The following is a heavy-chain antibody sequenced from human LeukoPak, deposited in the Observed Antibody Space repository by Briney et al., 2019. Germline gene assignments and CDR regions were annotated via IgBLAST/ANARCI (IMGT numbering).Heavy chain of an antibody. CDR3: VRRDNTGWNCFDY. D-gene: IGHD6-19*01. CDR2: IYYKGNT. V-gene: IGHV4-59*08. Sequence: SETLSLTCTVSGGSINSHYWSWIRQPPGKGLEWIGDIYYKGNTNYNPSLKSRVTISVDTSKNHLSLKLTSVLAADTAIYYCVRRDNTGWNCFDYWGQGILVTVSS. J-gene: IGHJ4*02. CDR1: GGSINSHY.